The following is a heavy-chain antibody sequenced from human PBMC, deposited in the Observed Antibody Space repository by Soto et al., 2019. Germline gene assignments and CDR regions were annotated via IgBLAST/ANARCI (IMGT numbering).Heavy chain of an antibody. CDR1: GYSFTSYW. V-gene: IGHV5-51*01. J-gene: IGHJ3*02. CDR2: IYPGDSDT. CDR3: ARREGTFGGVIVMGAFDI. Sequence: GESLKISCKGSGYSFTSYWIGWVRQMPGKGLEWMGIIYPGDSDTRYSPSFQGQGTISADKSISTAYLQWSSLKASDTAMYYCARREGTFGGVIVMGAFDIWGQGTMVTVSS. D-gene: IGHD3-16*02.